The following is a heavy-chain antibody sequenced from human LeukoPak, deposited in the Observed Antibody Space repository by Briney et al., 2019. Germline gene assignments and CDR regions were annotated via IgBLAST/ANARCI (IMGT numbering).Heavy chain of an antibody. D-gene: IGHD2-8*02. V-gene: IGHV1-2*02. CDR1: GYTFTGYY. Sequence: ASVKVSCKASGYTFTGYYMHWVRQAPGQGLEWMGWIDTKSGGTKYAKNFQGRVTITRDTSIGTVYMELSSLITDDTAVYYCASEASCTGGRCYLQRVASWGPGTLVTVSS. J-gene: IGHJ4*02. CDR3: ASEASCTGGRCYLQRVAS. CDR2: IDTKSGGT.